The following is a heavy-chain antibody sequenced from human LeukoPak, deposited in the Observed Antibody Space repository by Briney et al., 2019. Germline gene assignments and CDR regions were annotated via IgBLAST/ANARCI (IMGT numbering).Heavy chain of an antibody. CDR3: VRVALGYDILTGYYNYDDY. CDR1: GYTFTSYD. CDR2: MNPNSGNT. D-gene: IGHD3-9*01. V-gene: IGHV1-8*01. Sequence: ASVKVSCKASGYTFTSYDINWVRQATGQGLEWMGWMNPNSGNTGYAQKFQGRVTMTRNTSISTAYMELSSLRSEDTAVYYCVRVALGYDILTGYYNYDDYWGQGTLVTVSS. J-gene: IGHJ4*02.